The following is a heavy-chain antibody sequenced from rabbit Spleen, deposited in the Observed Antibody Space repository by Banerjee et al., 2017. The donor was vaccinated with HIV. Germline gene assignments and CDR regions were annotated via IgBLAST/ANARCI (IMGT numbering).Heavy chain of an antibody. V-gene: IGHV1S45*01. CDR3: ARDVVVAIGWNFNL. CDR2: INMITSKG. J-gene: IGHJ4*01. D-gene: IGHD3-3*01. CDR1: GVSFSDKDV. Sequence: QEQLEESGGGLVKPEGSLTLTCKASGVSFSDKDVMCWVRQAPGKGPEWIACINMITSKGVYASWAEGRFIMSRTSSTKVTLQMTSLTAADTATYCCARDVVVAIGWNFNLWGPGTLVTVS.